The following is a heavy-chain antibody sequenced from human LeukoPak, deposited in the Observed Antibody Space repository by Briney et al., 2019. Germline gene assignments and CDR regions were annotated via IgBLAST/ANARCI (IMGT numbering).Heavy chain of an antibody. CDR2: IYYSGRT. J-gene: IGHJ5*02. Sequence: SETLSLTCTVSGGSISSYYWTWIRQPPGKGLEWIGYIYYSGRTNYNSSLKSRVTISVDTSKNQFSLKLSSVTAADTAVYYCAREVVGATGWFDPWGQGTLVTVSS. CDR3: AREVVGATGWFDP. CDR1: GGSISSYY. D-gene: IGHD1-26*01. V-gene: IGHV4-59*12.